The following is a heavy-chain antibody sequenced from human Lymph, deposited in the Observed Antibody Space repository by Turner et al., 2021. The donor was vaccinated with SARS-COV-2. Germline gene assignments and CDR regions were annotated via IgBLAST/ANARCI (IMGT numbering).Heavy chain of an antibody. J-gene: IGHJ4*02. CDR1: GFTFSSYG. V-gene: IGHV3-23*01. CDR2: ISGSGGST. Sequence: EVQRLESGGGLVQPGGSLRLSCAASGFTFSSYGMSWVRQAPGKGLGLVSAISGSGGSTYYADSVKGRFTISRDNSKNKLYLQMNSLRAEDTAVYYCAKGVAGGWLQPNSFDYWGQGTLVTVSS. CDR3: AKGVAGGWLQPNSFDY. D-gene: IGHD5-12*01.